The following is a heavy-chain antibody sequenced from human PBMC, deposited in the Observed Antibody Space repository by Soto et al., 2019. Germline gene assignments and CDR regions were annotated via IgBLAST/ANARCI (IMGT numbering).Heavy chain of an antibody. CDR1: GFTFSSYA. Sequence: EVQLLESGGGLVQPGGSLRLSCAASGFTFSSYAMSWVRQAPGKGLEWVSAISGSGGSTYYADSVKGRFTISRDNSKKQPVLAMDRPGTGENGVLLCAGYYYGSGGFAFDILGQGTMVTVSS. CDR3: AGYYYGSGGFAFDI. J-gene: IGHJ3*02. CDR2: ISGSGGST. D-gene: IGHD3-10*01. V-gene: IGHV3-23*01.